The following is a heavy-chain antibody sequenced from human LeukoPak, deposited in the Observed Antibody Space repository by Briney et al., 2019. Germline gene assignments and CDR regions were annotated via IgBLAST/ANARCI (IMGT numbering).Heavy chain of an antibody. V-gene: IGHV1-58*02. CDR2: IVVGSGNT. Sequence: TSVKVSCKASGFTFTSSAMQWVRHARGQRLEWIGWIVVGSGNTNYAQKFQERVTITRDMSTSTAYMELSSLRSEDTAVYYCAAGDFRFLEWSYYFDYWGQGTLVTVSS. CDR1: GFTFTSSA. CDR3: AAGDFRFLEWSYYFDY. D-gene: IGHD3-3*01. J-gene: IGHJ4*02.